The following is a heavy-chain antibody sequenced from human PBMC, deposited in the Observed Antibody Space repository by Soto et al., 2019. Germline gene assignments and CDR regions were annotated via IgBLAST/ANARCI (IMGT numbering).Heavy chain of an antibody. D-gene: IGHD3-10*01. CDR2: ISSSSSYI. CDR1: GFTFSSYS. Sequence: PGGSLRLSCAASGFTFSSYSMNWVRQAPGKGLEWVSSISSSSSYIYYADSVKGRFTISRDNAKNSLYLQMNSLRAEDTAVYYCARRTMVRGVISYYFDYWGQGTLVTVSS. J-gene: IGHJ4*02. V-gene: IGHV3-21*01. CDR3: ARRTMVRGVISYYFDY.